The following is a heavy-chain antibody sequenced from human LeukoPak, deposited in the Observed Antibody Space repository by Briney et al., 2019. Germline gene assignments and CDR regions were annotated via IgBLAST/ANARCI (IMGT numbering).Heavy chain of an antibody. Sequence: SETLSLTCTVAGGSISYYYWSWIRQPPGKGLQWIGNIYYSGSTNYNPSLKSRVTISIDTSKNQFSLKMSSVTAADTAVYYCARGDSPPDYWGQGTLVTVSS. D-gene: IGHD3/OR15-3a*01. CDR1: GGSISYYY. CDR2: IYYSGST. V-gene: IGHV4-59*01. CDR3: ARGDSPPDY. J-gene: IGHJ4*02.